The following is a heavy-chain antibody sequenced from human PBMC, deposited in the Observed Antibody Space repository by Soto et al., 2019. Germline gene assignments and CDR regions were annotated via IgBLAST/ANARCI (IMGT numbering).Heavy chain of an antibody. CDR1: GFTFSSYA. J-gene: IGHJ3*02. CDR2: ISGSGGST. V-gene: IGHV3-23*01. Sequence: GGSLRLSCAASGFTFSSYAMSWVRQAPGKGLEWVSAISGSGGSTYYADSVKGRFTISRDNSKNTLYLQMNSLRAEDTAVYYCAKVVGKAIFGVVEAFDIWGQGTMVTVSS. D-gene: IGHD3-3*01. CDR3: AKVVGKAIFGVVEAFDI.